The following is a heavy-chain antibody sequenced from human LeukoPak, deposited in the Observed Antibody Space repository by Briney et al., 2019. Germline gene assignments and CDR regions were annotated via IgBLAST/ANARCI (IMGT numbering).Heavy chain of an antibody. CDR1: GCSISSGYY. CDR3: ARSDVVVAATGPSYDYYYYMDV. D-gene: IGHD2-15*01. J-gene: IGHJ6*03. V-gene: IGHV4-61*01. Sequence: SETLSLTCTVSGCSISSGYYWGWIRQPPGKGLEWIGFVYYTGSTNYSPSLKSRVTISVDTSKNQFSLKLRSVTAADTAVYYCARSDVVVAATGPSYDYYYYMDVWGKGATVTVSS. CDR2: VYYTGST.